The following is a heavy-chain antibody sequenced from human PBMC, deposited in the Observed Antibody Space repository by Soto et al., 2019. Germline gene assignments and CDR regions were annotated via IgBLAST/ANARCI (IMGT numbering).Heavy chain of an antibody. J-gene: IGHJ4*02. CDR2: IYYSGST. Sequence: SETLSLTCTVSGGPISSYYWSWIRQPPGKGLEWIGYIYYSGSTNYNPSLKSRVTISVDTSKNQFSLKLSSVTAADTAVYYCARGYCSGGSCYYYYWGQGTLVTVSS. D-gene: IGHD2-15*01. CDR3: ARGYCSGGSCYYYY. V-gene: IGHV4-59*01. CDR1: GGPISSYY.